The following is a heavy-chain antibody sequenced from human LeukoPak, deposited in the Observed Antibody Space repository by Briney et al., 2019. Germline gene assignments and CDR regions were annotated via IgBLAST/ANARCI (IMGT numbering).Heavy chain of an antibody. CDR1: GGSISSYY. Sequence: SETLSLTCTVSGGSISSYYWSWIRQPAGKGLEWIGRIYTSGSTNYNPSLKSRVTMSVDTSKNQFSLKLSSVTAADTAVYYCAREAEDIVVVPAATYYYYCYMDVWAKGPRSPSL. CDR2: IYTSGST. D-gene: IGHD2-2*01. V-gene: IGHV4-4*07. CDR3: AREAEDIVVVPAATYYYYCYMDV. J-gene: IGHJ6*03.